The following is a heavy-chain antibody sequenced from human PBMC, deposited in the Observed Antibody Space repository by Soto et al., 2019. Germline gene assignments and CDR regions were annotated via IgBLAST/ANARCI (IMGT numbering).Heavy chain of an antibody. CDR3: ARHGGSHYLSSGYHYALDY. Sequence: GESLKSYYKGPGSIFRNNWSTGMRQMLGQGVEWVGRIDLTASYTSYRPSFQGHVSSAADKSINTTYLHFSSLRASDTAVYYCARHGGSHYLSSGYHYALDYWGQGTPVTVSS. V-gene: IGHV5-10-1*01. CDR2: IDLTASYT. CDR1: GSIFRNNW. D-gene: IGHD3-22*01. J-gene: IGHJ4*02.